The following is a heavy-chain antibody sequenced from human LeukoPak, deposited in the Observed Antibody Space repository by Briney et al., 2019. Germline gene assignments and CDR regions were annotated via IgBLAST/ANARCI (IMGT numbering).Heavy chain of an antibody. V-gene: IGHV3-49*03. CDR2: IRSKAYGGTT. J-gene: IGHJ6*02. CDR1: GFSFGDYT. D-gene: IGHD6-6*01. CDR3: AKYSSSSNFYYGMDV. Sequence: GGSLRLSCTASGFSFGDYTMSWFRQAPGKGLEWVGFIRSKAYGGTTQYAASVKDRFTISRDDFKTIAYLQMNSLKTDDTAAYCCAKYSSSSNFYYGMDVWGQGTTVTVSS.